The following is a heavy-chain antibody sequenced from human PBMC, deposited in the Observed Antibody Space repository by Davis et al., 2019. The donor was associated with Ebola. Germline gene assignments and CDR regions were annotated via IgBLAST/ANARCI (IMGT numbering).Heavy chain of an antibody. J-gene: IGHJ4*02. CDR3: AKDIAYCSGGSCYSPDY. CDR2: IYSGGDT. V-gene: IGHV3-66*01. Sequence: PGGSLRLSCAALGFTVSGTFMTWVRQAPGKGLEWVSVIYSGGDTHYADSVRGRFTISRDNSKNTVSLQMNSLRAEDTAVYYCAKDIAYCSGGSCYSPDYWGQGTLVTVSS. D-gene: IGHD2-15*01. CDR1: GFTVSGTF.